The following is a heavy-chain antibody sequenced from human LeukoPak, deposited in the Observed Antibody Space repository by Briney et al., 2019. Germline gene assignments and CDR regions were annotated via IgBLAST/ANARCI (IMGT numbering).Heavy chain of an antibody. CDR1: GFTFSSDS. Sequence: GGSLRLSCAASGFTFSSDSMNWVRQAPGKGLEWVSSISSSSSYIYYADSVKGRFTISRDNAKNSLYLQMNSLRVEDTAVYYCARDPINIATAANGFDYWGQGTLVTVSS. CDR2: ISSSSSYI. CDR3: ARDPINIATAANGFDY. D-gene: IGHD6-13*01. V-gene: IGHV3-21*01. J-gene: IGHJ4*02.